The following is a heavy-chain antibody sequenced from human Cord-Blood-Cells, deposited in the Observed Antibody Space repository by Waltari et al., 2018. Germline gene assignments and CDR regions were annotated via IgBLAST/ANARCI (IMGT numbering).Heavy chain of an antibody. CDR2: IYYSGST. CDR3: ARHNQLYRSSWSGDD. V-gene: IGHV4-39*01. J-gene: IGHJ4*01. Sequence: QLQLQESGPGLVKPSETLSLTCTVSGGSISSSSYYWGWLRQPPGTGLEWIGSIYYSGSTYYNPSRKSRVTISVDTSKNRFSLKLSSVTAAYTAVYYCARHNQLYRSSWSGDDWAHGTLVIFSS. D-gene: IGHD6-13*01. CDR1: GGSISSSSYY.